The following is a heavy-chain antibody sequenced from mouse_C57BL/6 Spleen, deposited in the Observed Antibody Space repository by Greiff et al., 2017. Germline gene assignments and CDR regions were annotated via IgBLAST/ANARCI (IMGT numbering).Heavy chain of an antibody. D-gene: IGHD1-1*01. CDR1: GFSLTSYG. Sequence: QVQLKQSGPGLVQPSQSLSISCTVSGFSLTSYGVHWVRQSPGKGLEWLGVIWSGGSTDYNAAFISRMGISKDNSKCQVFFKMNSLQADDTAIYYCDRESITSVAPYAMDCWGQGASVTVSS. CDR3: DRESITSVAPYAMDC. J-gene: IGHJ4*01. CDR2: IWSGGST. V-gene: IGHV2-2*01.